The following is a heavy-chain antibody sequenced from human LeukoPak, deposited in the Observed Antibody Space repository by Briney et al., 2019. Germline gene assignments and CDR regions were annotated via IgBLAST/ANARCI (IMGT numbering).Heavy chain of an antibody. J-gene: IGHJ5*02. V-gene: IGHV3-21*01. Sequence: GGSLRLSCAASGFTLSSYSMNWVRQAPGKGLEWVSFISSSSSYIHYADSVNGRFTISRDNAKNSLYLQMNSLRAEDTAVYYCARVGIAARTLYNWFDPWGQGTLVTVSS. CDR1: GFTLSSYS. CDR3: ARVGIAARTLYNWFDP. CDR2: ISSSSSYI. D-gene: IGHD6-6*01.